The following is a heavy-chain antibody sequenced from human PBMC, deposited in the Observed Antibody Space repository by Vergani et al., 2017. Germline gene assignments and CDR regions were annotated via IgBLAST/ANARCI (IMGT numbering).Heavy chain of an antibody. Sequence: QVQLQESGPGLVKPSQTLSLTCTVSGGSISSGDYYWSWIRQPPGKGLEWIGYIYYSGSTYSHPSLKSRVTISVDTSRNPFSLMLSSVTAADTAVYSCARSSTLIFDSIVVVTAPYYFDYWGQGTLVTVSS. CDR2: IYYSGST. V-gene: IGHV4-30-4*08. J-gene: IGHJ4*02. D-gene: IGHD2-21*02. CDR1: GGSISSGDYY. CDR3: ARSSTLIFDSIVVVTAPYYFDY.